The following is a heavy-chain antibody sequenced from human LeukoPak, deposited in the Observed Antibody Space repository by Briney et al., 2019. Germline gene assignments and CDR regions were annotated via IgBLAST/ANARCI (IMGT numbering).Heavy chain of an antibody. CDR2: LYYSGAT. CDR3: ARYGSNSGWKSFDV. CDR1: GDSISQDY. J-gene: IGHJ3*01. Sequence: SETLSLTCTVSGDSISQDYWSWIRQPPGKGLEWIGWLYYSGATSYNPSLKSRVTLSVDTSRNQFSLNLNSVTAADTAVYYCARYGSNSGWKSFDVGGHGTMVTVS. D-gene: IGHD6-25*01. V-gene: IGHV4-59*01.